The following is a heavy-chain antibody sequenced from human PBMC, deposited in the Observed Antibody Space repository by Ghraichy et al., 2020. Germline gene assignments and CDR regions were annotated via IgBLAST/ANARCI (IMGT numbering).Heavy chain of an antibody. V-gene: IGHV1-69*13. CDR1: GGTFSSYA. J-gene: IGHJ4*02. D-gene: IGHD5-18*01. CDR3: ARDRGYSYGYPYFDY. Sequence: SVKVSCKASGGTFSSYAISWVRQAPGQGLEWMGGIIPIFGTANYAQKFQGRVTITADESTSTAYMELSSLRSEDTAVYYCARDRGYSYGYPYFDYWGQGTLVTVSS. CDR2: IIPIFGTA.